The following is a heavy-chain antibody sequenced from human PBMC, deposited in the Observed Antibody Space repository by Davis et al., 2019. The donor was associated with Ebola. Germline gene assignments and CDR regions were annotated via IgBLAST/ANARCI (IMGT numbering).Heavy chain of an antibody. CDR1: GYSFTSYW. CDR3: ARHRIAVAGTPRYYYYGMDV. V-gene: IGHV5-51*01. CDR2: IYPGDSDT. J-gene: IGHJ6*02. Sequence: GESLKISCKGSGYSFTSYWIGWVRQMPGKGLEWMGIIYPGDSDTRYSPSFQGQATISADKSISTAYLQWSSLKASDTAMYYCARHRIAVAGTPRYYYYGMDVWGQGTTVTVSS. D-gene: IGHD6-19*01.